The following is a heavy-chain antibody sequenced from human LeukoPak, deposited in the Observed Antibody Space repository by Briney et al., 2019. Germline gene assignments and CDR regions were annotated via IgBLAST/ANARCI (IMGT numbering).Heavy chain of an antibody. CDR2: IVPILGTA. J-gene: IGHJ4*02. V-gene: IGHV1-69*04. Sequence: SVTVSCKASGGTFSNYAMSWVGQPPGQGREWVGRIVPILGTANYAQNFQGRVTITADRSTTTDYMELSSLRSEDTAVYYCARGPQGSSWPYYFDYWGQGTLVTVSS. D-gene: IGHD6-13*01. CDR3: ARGPQGSSWPYYFDY. CDR1: GGTFSNYA.